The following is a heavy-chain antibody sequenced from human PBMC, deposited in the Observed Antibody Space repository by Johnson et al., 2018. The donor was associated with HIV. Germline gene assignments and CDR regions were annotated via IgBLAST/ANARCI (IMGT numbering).Heavy chain of an antibody. V-gene: IGHV3-11*04. CDR2: ISSRGSSF. CDR3: ARDYSNPPHAFDI. Sequence: QVQLVESGGGLVKPGGSLRLSCAASGFTFSAYYMSWIRQAPGTGLECLAYISSRGSSFYYSDSVKGRFSISRDNAKNSMYLQMNSLRAEDTALYYCARDYSNPPHAFDIWGQGTMVTVSS. CDR1: GFTFSAYY. D-gene: IGHD4-11*01. J-gene: IGHJ3*02.